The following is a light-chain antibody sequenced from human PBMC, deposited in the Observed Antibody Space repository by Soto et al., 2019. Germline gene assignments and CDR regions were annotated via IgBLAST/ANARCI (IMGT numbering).Light chain of an antibody. J-gene: IGKJ4*01. CDR1: QGSNNY. V-gene: IGKV1-27*01. Sequence: DVQRTQSPSALSASVGDRVTITCRASQGSNNYLAWYQQDPGKVPNLLSYAASTLLSGVPSRFSGSGSGTDFTLTISSLQPEDVATYYCQKVNSVTTFGGGTKVEL. CDR2: AAS. CDR3: QKVNSVTT.